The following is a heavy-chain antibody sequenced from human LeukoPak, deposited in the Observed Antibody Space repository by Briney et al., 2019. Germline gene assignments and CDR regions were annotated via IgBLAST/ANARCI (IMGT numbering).Heavy chain of an antibody. CDR1: GFTFSSYA. V-gene: IGHV3-23*01. CDR2: ISGSGGST. D-gene: IGHD3-9*01. Sequence: SGGSLRLSCAASGFTFSSYAMSWVRQAPGKGLEWVSAISGSGGSTYYADSVKGRFTISRDNSKNTLYLQMNSLRAEDTAVYYCANDLHVLRYFDWLIPRGYYFDYWGQGTLVTVSS. CDR3: ANDLHVLRYFDWLIPRGYYFDY. J-gene: IGHJ4*02.